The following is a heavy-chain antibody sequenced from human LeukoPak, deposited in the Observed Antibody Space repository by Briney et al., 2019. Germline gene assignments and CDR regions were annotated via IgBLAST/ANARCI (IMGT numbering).Heavy chain of an antibody. V-gene: IGHV4-30-4*01. J-gene: IGHJ6*02. CDR3: ARHVGYSYGYYYYGMDV. D-gene: IGHD5-18*01. CDR1: GGSISSGDYY. Sequence: PSETLSLTCTVSGGSISSGDYYWSWIRQPPGKGLEWIGYIYYSGSTYYNPSLKSRVTISVDTSKNQFSLKLSSVTAADTAVYYCARHVGYSYGYYYYGMDVWGQGTTVTVSS. CDR2: IYYSGST.